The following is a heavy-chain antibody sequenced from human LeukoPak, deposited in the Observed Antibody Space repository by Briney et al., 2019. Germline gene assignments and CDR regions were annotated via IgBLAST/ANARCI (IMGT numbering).Heavy chain of an antibody. D-gene: IGHD3-9*01. CDR3: ARDLRYFDWLYSDAFDI. J-gene: IGHJ3*02. CDR1: GGSIGTYY. CDR2: IYTSGNT. Sequence: SETLSLTCTVSGGSIGTYYWIWIRQPAGKGLEWIGRIYTSGNTNYNPTLKSRVTMSVGTDKIQFSLQLSSVTAADTAVYYCARDLRYFDWLYSDAFDIWGQGTMVTVSS. V-gene: IGHV4-4*07.